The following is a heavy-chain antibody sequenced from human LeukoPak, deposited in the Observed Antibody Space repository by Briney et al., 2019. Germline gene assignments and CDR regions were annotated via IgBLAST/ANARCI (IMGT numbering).Heavy chain of an antibody. Sequence: GGSLRLSCAASGFTFSSYSMNWVRQAPGKGLEWVLYISSSSDSIYYADSVKGRFTISRDNAKNSLYLQMNSLRAEDTAVYYCASPFDYWGQGTLVTVSS. J-gene: IGHJ4*02. V-gene: IGHV3-48*01. CDR1: GFTFSSYS. CDR3: ASPFDY. CDR2: ISSSSDSI.